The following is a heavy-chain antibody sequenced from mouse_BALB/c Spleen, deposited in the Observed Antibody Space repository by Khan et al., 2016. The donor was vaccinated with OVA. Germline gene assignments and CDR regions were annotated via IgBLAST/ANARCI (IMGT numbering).Heavy chain of an antibody. Sequence: EVKLVESGGGLVKPGGSLKLSCAASGFTFSSYAMSWVRQTPEKRLEWVASISSGGSTYYPDSVKGRFTISRDNARNILYLQMSSLRSEDTAMYYCVRDYDYGTGYFDVWGAGTTVTVSS. V-gene: IGHV5-6-5*01. CDR1: GFTFSSYA. CDR3: VRDYDYGTGYFDV. J-gene: IGHJ1*01. CDR2: ISSGGST. D-gene: IGHD1-1*01.